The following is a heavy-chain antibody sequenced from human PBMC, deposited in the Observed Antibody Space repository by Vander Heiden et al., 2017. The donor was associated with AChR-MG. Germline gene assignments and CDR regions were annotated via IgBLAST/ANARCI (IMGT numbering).Heavy chain of an antibody. J-gene: IGHJ3*02. CDR3: ARAYDYGDRGDAFDI. V-gene: IGHV1-8*01. Sequence: QVQLVQSGAEVKKPGASVKVSCQPYGYTFTSYDINWLRQATGQGLEWMGWMNPNSGNTGYAQKFQGRVTMTRNTSISTAYMELSSLRSEDTAVYYCARAYDYGDRGDAFDIWGHGTMVTVSS. D-gene: IGHD4-17*01. CDR2: MNPNSGNT. CDR1: GYTFTSYD.